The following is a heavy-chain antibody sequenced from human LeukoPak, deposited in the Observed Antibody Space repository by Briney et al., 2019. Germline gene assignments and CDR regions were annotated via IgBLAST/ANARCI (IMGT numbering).Heavy chain of an antibody. D-gene: IGHD3-3*01. CDR1: GFTFSSDA. J-gene: IGHJ4*02. V-gene: IGHV3-30-3*01. Sequence: GRSLRFSCAASGFTFSSDAMHWVRQAPGKGLEWVAVISYDGSNKYYADSVKGRFTISRDNSKNTLYLQMNSLRAEDTAVYYCARPARFLEWLLLEYWGQGTLVTGSS. CDR3: ARPARFLEWLLLEY. CDR2: ISYDGSNK.